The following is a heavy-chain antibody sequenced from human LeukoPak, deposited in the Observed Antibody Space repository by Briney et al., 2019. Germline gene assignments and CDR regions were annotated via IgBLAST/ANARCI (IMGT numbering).Heavy chain of an antibody. J-gene: IGHJ3*01. CDR2: IYYTGTT. Sequence: SETLSLTCTVSGGAISGTYYWRWIRQPPGKGLEWIGYIYYTGTTGSNPSLKSRVTISLDTSKNQFSLNLSSVTAADTAVYYCARRWVYDKRAFDAWGQGTMVSVSS. D-gene: IGHD3-16*01. CDR3: ARRWVYDKRAFDA. CDR1: GGAISGTYY. V-gene: IGHV4-59*08.